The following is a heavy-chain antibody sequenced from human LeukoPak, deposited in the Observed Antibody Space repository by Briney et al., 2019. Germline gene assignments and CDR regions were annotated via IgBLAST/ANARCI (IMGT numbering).Heavy chain of an antibody. V-gene: IGHV3-30*18. J-gene: IGHJ4*02. CDR3: AKGYGSGSYSTDY. CDR1: RFTFSNYG. D-gene: IGHD3-10*01. CDR2: ISYDGSNT. Sequence: ERSLRLSCAASRFTFSNYGMHWVRQAPGKGLDWVAFISYDGSNTYYVDSVKGRFTISRDNSKNTLYLQMNSLRTEDTAVYYCAKGYGSGSYSTDYWGQGTLVTVSS.